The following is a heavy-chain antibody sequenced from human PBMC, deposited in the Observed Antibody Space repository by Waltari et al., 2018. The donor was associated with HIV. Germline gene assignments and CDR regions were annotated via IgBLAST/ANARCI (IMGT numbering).Heavy chain of an antibody. J-gene: IGHJ4*02. CDR3: ASRSGGSSRPFDY. D-gene: IGHD6-13*01. CDR2: IYYSGTI. Sequence: QLQLLESGPGMVAPSQNLSLTCTASGGSLSNGGYYWNWIRQHPGKGLEWIGYIYYSGTIYYTPSLKSRVTISIDTSKNQFSLKLTSMTAADTAVYYCASRSGGSSRPFDYWGQGTPVTVSS. CDR1: GGSLSNGGYY. V-gene: IGHV4-31*03.